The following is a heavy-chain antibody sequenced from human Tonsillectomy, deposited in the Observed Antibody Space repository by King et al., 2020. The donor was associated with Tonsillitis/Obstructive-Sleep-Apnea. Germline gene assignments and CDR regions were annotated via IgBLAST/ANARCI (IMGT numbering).Heavy chain of an antibody. CDR3: ARDLSAGELYSLGADY. CDR1: GFIFSSYA. J-gene: IGHJ4*02. V-gene: IGHV3-30*04. CDR2: ISYDGSNK. D-gene: IGHD3-16*01. Sequence: QLQESGGGVVQPGRSLRLSSTASGFIFSSYAMHWVRQAPGKGLEWVAGISYDGSNKYYADSVRGRFTIPRDNSKNTLYLQVNTLRVEDTAVYYCARDLSAGELYSLGADYWGQGTLVTVSS.